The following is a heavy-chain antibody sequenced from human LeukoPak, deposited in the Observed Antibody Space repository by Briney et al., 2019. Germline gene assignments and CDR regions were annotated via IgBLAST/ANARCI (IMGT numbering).Heavy chain of an antibody. D-gene: IGHD3-10*01. CDR3: AREMARGYYGSGSYYNVPDY. Sequence: GGSLRLSCAASGFTFDDYGMSWVRQAPGKGLEWVSGINWNGGSTGYADSVKGRFTISRDNAKNSLYLQTNSLRAEDTALYYCAREMARGYYGSGSYYNVPDYWGQGTLVTVSS. CDR2: INWNGGST. V-gene: IGHV3-20*04. CDR1: GFTFDDYG. J-gene: IGHJ4*02.